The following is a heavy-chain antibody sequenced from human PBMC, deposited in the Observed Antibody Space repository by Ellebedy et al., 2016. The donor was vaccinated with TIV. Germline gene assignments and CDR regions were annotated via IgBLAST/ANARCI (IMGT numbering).Heavy chain of an antibody. CDR3: ARSMGYYYGSGRYYYYYGMDV. CDR1: GGSISSYY. Sequence: MPSETLSLTCTVSGGSISSYYWSWIRQPPGKGLEWTGYIYYSRSTNYNPSLKSRVTISVDTSKNQFSLKLSSVTAADTAVYYCARSMGYYYGSGRYYYYYGMDVWGQGTTVTVSS. D-gene: IGHD3-10*01. V-gene: IGHV4-59*12. CDR2: IYYSRST. J-gene: IGHJ6*02.